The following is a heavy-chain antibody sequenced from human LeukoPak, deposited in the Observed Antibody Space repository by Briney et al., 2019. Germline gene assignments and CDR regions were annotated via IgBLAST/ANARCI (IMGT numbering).Heavy chain of an antibody. CDR2: INSDGSST. CDR1: GFTFSSYW. Sequence: PGGSLRLSCAASGFTFSSYWMHWVRQAPGKGLVWVSRINSDGSSTSYADSVKGRFTISRDNAKNTLYLQMNSLRAEDTAVYYCARVRKINCGSGSYLFDYWGQGTLVTVSS. V-gene: IGHV3-74*01. J-gene: IGHJ4*02. D-gene: IGHD3-10*01. CDR3: ARVRKINCGSGSYLFDY.